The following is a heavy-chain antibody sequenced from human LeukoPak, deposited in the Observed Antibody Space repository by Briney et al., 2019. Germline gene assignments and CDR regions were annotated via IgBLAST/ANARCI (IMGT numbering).Heavy chain of an antibody. CDR1: GGSISSYY. D-gene: IGHD2-2*01. Sequence: SETLSLTCTVSGGSISSYYWSWIPQPPGKGLEWIGYIYYSGSTNYNPSLKSRVTISVDTSKNQFSLKLSSVTAADTAVYYCARGVYDGIVVVPAAIAVFGAFDIWGQGTMVTVSS. J-gene: IGHJ3*02. V-gene: IGHV4-59*01. CDR3: ARGVYDGIVVVPAAIAVFGAFDI. CDR2: IYYSGST.